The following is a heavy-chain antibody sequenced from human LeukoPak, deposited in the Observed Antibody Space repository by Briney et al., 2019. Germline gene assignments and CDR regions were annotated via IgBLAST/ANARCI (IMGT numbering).Heavy chain of an antibody. CDR3: AKDCGYSSGWPHFDY. Sequence: PGGSLTLACAASGYTFSSYAMSWVRQAPGRGLEWVSAISGSGGSTYYADSVKGRFTISRDNSKNTLYLQMNSLRAEDTAVYYCAKDCGYSSGWPHFDYWGQGTLVTVSS. V-gene: IGHV3-23*01. CDR1: GYTFSSYA. CDR2: ISGSGGST. D-gene: IGHD6-19*01. J-gene: IGHJ4*02.